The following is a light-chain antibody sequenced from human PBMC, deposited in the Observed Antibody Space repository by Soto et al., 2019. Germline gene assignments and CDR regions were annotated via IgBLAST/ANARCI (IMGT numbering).Light chain of an antibody. J-gene: IGKJ1*01. CDR3: QQTYNTRT. Sequence: DIQMTQSPSSLSASVGDRVTITCRAGQSISTYLNWYQQKPGKAPKLLIYAASSLQSGVPSRFSGSGSGTDFTLTISSLQPEDFATYYCQQTYNTRTFGQGTKVEI. CDR1: QSISTY. V-gene: IGKV1-39*01. CDR2: AAS.